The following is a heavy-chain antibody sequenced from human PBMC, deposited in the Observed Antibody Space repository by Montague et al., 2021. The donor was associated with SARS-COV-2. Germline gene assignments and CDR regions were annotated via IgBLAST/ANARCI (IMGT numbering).Heavy chain of an antibody. CDR1: GFPFSNHW. CDR2: ITTDATNT. CDR3: ARDKGAATPFDP. J-gene: IGHJ5*02. Sequence: SLSLSFSASGFPFSNHWMHWVRQPPGKGLVWVSRITTDATNTAYADSVKGRFTVSRDNAKNTLYLQMNSLRVEDTAVYYCARDKGAATPFDPWGQGTLVTVSS. V-gene: IGHV3-74*03. D-gene: IGHD2-15*01.